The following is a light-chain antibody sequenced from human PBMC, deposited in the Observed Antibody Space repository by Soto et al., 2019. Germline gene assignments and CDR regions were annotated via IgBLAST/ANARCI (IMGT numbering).Light chain of an antibody. CDR2: ATS. Sequence: EVVMTQSPATLSVSPGERATLSCRASQTVRDNLGWYQQKPGQAPRLLIYATSSRATGIPDRFSGSGSGTDFTLTISRLEPEDFAVYYCQDYGSSPQTFGQGTKV. CDR1: QTVRDN. CDR3: QDYGSSPQT. V-gene: IGKV3-20*01. J-gene: IGKJ1*01.